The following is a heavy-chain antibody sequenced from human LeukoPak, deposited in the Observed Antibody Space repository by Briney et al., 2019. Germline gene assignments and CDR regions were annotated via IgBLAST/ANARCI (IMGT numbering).Heavy chain of an antibody. Sequence: ASVKVSCKASGYTFTSYGISWVRQAPGQGLEWMGWISAYNGNTNYAQKLQGRVTMTTDTSTSTAYMELRSLRSDDTAVYYCARIERVRGVNWLDPWGQGTLVTVSS. CDR2: ISAYNGNT. D-gene: IGHD3-10*01. J-gene: IGHJ5*02. CDR3: ARIERVRGVNWLDP. CDR1: GYTFTSYG. V-gene: IGHV1-18*01.